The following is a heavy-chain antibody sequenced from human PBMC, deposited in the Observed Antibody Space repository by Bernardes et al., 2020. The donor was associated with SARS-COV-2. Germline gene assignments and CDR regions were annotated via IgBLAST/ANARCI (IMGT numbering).Heavy chain of an antibody. Sequence: SLRLSCAASGFTFSNFWMSWVRQAPGKGLEWVANIKDDGSEKYYVDSVRGRFTISRDNAENSLSLQMNSLRVEDTAVYYCAKLSVGTIDESDYWGQGTLVTVSS. CDR3: AKLSVGTIDESDY. CDR1: GFTFSNFW. V-gene: IGHV3-7*03. D-gene: IGHD1-26*01. J-gene: IGHJ4*02. CDR2: IKDDGSEK.